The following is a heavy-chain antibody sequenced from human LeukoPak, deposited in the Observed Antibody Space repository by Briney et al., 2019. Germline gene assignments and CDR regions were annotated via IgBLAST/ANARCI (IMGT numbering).Heavy chain of an antibody. CDR1: GGSFSGYY. J-gene: IGHJ4*02. CDR3: ARGMNGWVL. D-gene: IGHD1-1*01. CDR2: INHSGST. Sequence: SETLSLTCAVYGGSFSGYYWSWIRQPPGKGLEWIGEINHSGSTNYNPSLKSRVTISVDTSKNQFSLKLSSVTAADTAVYHCARGMNGWVLWGQGTLVTVSS. V-gene: IGHV4-34*01.